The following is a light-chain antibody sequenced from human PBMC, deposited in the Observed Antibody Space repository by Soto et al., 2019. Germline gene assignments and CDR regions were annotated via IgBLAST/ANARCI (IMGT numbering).Light chain of an antibody. V-gene: IGKV3-20*01. CDR1: QSVSSSY. CDR2: GAS. CDR3: QQYGSSPMYT. J-gene: IGKJ2*01. Sequence: EIVLTQSPGTLSLSPGERATLSCRASQSVSSSYLAWYQQKPGQAPRLLIYGASGRATGIPDRFSGSGPGTDFTLTISRLEPEDFAVYYWQQYGSSPMYTFGQGTKLEIK.